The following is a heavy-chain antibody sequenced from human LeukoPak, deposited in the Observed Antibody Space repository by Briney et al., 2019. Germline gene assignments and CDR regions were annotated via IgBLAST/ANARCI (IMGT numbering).Heavy chain of an antibody. CDR1: SGSIGSFY. CDR2: INFSGDT. J-gene: IGHJ4*02. Sequence: PSETLSLTCTISSGSIGSFYWSWIRQPPGKGLEWIGYINFSGDTKYNSALKSRVTMSIDTSKNQFSLTLSSVTAADTAVYYCARGPPPDFDCWGQGTLVTVSS. CDR3: ARGPPPDFDC. V-gene: IGHV4-59*12.